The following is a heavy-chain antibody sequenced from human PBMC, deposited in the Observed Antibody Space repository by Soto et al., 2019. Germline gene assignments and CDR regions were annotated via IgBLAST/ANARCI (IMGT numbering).Heavy chain of an antibody. Sequence: GGSLRLSCAASGFTFSSYAMHWVRQAPGKGLEWVAVISFDGSKKYYGDSVKGRFTISRDNSKNTLYLQMHSLRAEDTAVYYCARASGYYDSSGYYFDYWGQGTLVTVSS. CDR2: ISFDGSKK. V-gene: IGHV3-30-3*01. D-gene: IGHD3-22*01. J-gene: IGHJ4*02. CDR3: ARASGYYDSSGYYFDY. CDR1: GFTFSSYA.